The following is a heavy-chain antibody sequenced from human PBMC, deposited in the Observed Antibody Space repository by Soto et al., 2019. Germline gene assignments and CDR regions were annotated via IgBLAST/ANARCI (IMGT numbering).Heavy chain of an antibody. CDR2: FDPEDGET. CDR1: GYTLTELS. Sequence: ASVKVSCKVSGYTLTELSMHWVRQAPGKGLEWMGGFDPEDGETIYAQKFQGRVTMTEDTSTDTAYMELSSLRSEDTAVYYCAIRGYCSSTSCYGAFDIWGQGTMVTVSS. V-gene: IGHV1-24*01. J-gene: IGHJ3*02. D-gene: IGHD2-2*01. CDR3: AIRGYCSSTSCYGAFDI.